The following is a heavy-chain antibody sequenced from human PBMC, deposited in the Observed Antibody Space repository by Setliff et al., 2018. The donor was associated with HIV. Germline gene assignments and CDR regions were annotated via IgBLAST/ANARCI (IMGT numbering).Heavy chain of an antibody. D-gene: IGHD3-10*01. CDR2: NNAANGKT. Sequence: ASVKVSCKASGFTFTTYAVHWVRQAPGQRPEWMGWNNAANGKTRYPQRFEARVTITMDTGASTAYMELNSLRSEDSAVYYCARGVIRGVISQGGLDYWGPGTLVTVSS. J-gene: IGHJ4*02. CDR1: GFTFTTYA. V-gene: IGHV1-3*01. CDR3: ARGVIRGVISQGGLDY.